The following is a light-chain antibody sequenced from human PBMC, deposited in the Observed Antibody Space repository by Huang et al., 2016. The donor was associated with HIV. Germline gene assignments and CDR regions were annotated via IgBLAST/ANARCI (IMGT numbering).Light chain of an antibody. J-gene: IGKJ4*01. V-gene: IGKV1-5*03. Sequence: DIQMTQSPSTLSASVGDRVTITCWASQSISSWLAWYQQKPGKAPKLLIYKASNLESGVPSRLSGSGSGTEFTLTISSLQPDDFATYYCQQYNSYPLTFGGGTKVQIK. CDR1: QSISSW. CDR3: QQYNSYPLT. CDR2: KAS.